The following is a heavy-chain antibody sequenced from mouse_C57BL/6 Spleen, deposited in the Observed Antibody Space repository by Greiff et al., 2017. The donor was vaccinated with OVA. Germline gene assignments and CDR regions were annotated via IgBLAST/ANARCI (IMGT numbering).Heavy chain of an antibody. Sequence: QVQLQQSGPGLVQPSQSLSITCTVSGFSLTSYGVHWVRQSPGKGLEWLGVIWSGGSTDYNAAFISRLSISKDNSKSQVFFKMNSLQADDTAIYYCARTFYYYGSSFERGQDAMDYWGQGTSVTVSS. V-gene: IGHV2-2*01. CDR3: ARTFYYYGSSFERGQDAMDY. CDR2: IWSGGST. D-gene: IGHD1-1*01. J-gene: IGHJ4*01. CDR1: GFSLTSYG.